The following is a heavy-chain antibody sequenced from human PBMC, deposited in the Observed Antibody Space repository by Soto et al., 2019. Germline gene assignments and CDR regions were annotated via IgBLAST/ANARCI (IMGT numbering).Heavy chain of an antibody. J-gene: IGHJ3*01. Sequence: QVQLQESGPGLVKPSGTLSLTCAVSGASIPNSRWWTWVRQPSGKGLEWIGDILHSGETNYNPSLKSRVFISVDKSQNQFSLRVSSGTAADTAVYYCAYSTGWYRHDVWGQGTLVTVSS. CDR2: ILHSGET. CDR3: AYSTGWYRHDV. D-gene: IGHD6-19*01. V-gene: IGHV4-4*02. CDR1: GASIPNSRW.